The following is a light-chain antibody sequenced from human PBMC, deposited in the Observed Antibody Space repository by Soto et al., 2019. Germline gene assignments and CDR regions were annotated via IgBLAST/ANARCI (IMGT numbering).Light chain of an antibody. V-gene: IGKV1-5*01. Sequence: DIQMTQSPSTLSASVGDRVTITCRASQSISSWLAWYQQKPGKAPKLLIYDASSLESGVPSRFSGSASGTEFTLTICSLQPDDFGTYYCQQYNSYLALTFGGGTKVEIK. CDR1: QSISSW. CDR2: DAS. CDR3: QQYNSYLALT. J-gene: IGKJ4*01.